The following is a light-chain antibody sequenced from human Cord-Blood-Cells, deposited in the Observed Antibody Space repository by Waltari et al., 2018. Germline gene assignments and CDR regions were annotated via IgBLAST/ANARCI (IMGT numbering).Light chain of an antibody. CDR1: QSVSSN. V-gene: IGKV3-15*01. J-gene: IGKJ1*01. Sequence: EIVMTQSPATLSVSPGERVTLSCRASQSVSSNLAWYQPKPGQAPRLLIYGASTRATGIPARFSGSGSGTEFTLTISSLQSEDFAVYYCQQYNNWPRTFGQGTKVEIK. CDR3: QQYNNWPRT. CDR2: GAS.